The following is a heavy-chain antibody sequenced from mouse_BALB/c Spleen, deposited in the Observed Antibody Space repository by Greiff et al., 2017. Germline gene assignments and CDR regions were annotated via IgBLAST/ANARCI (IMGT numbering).Heavy chain of an antibody. J-gene: IGHJ3*01. CDR3: ARSDYYGSSSAWFAY. V-gene: IGHV3-2*02. D-gene: IGHD1-1*01. CDR2: ISYSGST. Sequence: EVKLMESGPGLVKPSQSLSLTCTVTGYSITSDYAWNWIRQFPGNKLEWMGYISYSGSTSYNPSLKSRISITRDTSKNQFFLQLNSVTTEDTATYYCARSDYYGSSSAWFAYWGQGTLVTVSA. CDR1: GYSITSDYA.